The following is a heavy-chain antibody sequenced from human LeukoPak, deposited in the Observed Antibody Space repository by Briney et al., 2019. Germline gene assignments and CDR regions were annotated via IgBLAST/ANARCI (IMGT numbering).Heavy chain of an antibody. J-gene: IGHJ6*02. CDR2: ISSSGSTI. D-gene: IGHD3-10*01. V-gene: IGHV3-11*04. CDR3: ARDEDTMVRGVISLYYYGMDV. Sequence: GGSLRLSCAASGFTFSDYYMSWIRQAPGKGLEWVSYISSSGSTIYYADSVKGRFTISRDNAKNSLYLQMNSLRAEDTAVYYCARDEDTMVRGVISLYYYGMDVWGQGTTVTVSS. CDR1: GFTFSDYY.